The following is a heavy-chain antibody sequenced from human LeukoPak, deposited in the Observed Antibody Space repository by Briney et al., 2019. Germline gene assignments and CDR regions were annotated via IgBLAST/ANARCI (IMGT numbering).Heavy chain of an antibody. CDR2: ITASSTTI. CDR1: GFSFSNYE. D-gene: IGHD6-19*01. J-gene: IGHJ4*02. Sequence: GGSPRLSCAASGFSFSNYEMNWVRQAPGKGLEWISYITASSTTIYYADSVKGRFTISRDNAKNSMYLQMNSLRAEDTAVYYCARDHEVAGLLFAYWAQGPLATVPS. CDR3: ARDHEVAGLLFAY. V-gene: IGHV3-48*03.